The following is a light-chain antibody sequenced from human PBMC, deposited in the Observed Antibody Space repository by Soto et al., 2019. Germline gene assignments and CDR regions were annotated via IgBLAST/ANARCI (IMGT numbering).Light chain of an antibody. Sequence: EIVLTQSPGTLSLSPGERATLSCMASQSVSSSDLAWYQQKPGQAPRLLISGASNRATGTPDRFSGSGSGTDFTLTISGLEPEDFAVYYCQQYGNSRGTFGQGTKVDIK. CDR1: QSVSSSD. CDR3: QQYGNSRGT. CDR2: GAS. V-gene: IGKV3-20*01. J-gene: IGKJ1*01.